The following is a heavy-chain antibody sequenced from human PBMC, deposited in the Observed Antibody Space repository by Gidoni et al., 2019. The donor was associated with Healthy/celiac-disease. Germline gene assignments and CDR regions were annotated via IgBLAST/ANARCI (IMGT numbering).Heavy chain of an antibody. Sequence: EVQLVESGGGLVKPGGSLRLSGAASGCTFSSYSMNWVRQAPGKGLEWVSSISSSSSYIYYADSVKGRFTISRDNAKNSLYLQMNSLRAEDTTVYYCAREKFPDTAMAYSDYWGQGTLVTVSS. D-gene: IGHD5-18*01. CDR2: ISSSSSYI. CDR1: GCTFSSYS. V-gene: IGHV3-21*01. J-gene: IGHJ4*02. CDR3: AREKFPDTAMAYSDY.